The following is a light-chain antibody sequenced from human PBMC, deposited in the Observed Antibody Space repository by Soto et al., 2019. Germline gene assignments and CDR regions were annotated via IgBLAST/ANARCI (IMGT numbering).Light chain of an antibody. V-gene: IGLV4-69*01. CDR1: SGHSSYA. Sequence: QPVLTQSPSASASLGASVKLTCTLSSGHSSYAIAWHQQQPDKGPRYLMKLNSDGSHSKGDGIPDRFSGSSSGAERYLTISSLQSEDEADYYCQTWSTGIVVFGGGTKVTVL. CDR2: LNSDGSH. CDR3: QTWSTGIVV. J-gene: IGLJ2*01.